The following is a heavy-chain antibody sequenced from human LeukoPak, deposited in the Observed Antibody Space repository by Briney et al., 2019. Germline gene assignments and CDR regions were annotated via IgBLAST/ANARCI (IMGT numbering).Heavy chain of an antibody. CDR1: GGTFSSYA. J-gene: IGHJ3*02. D-gene: IGHD6-6*01. CDR3: ARGGATSIAAYDAFDI. V-gene: IGHV1-69*13. CDR2: IIPIFGTA. Sequence: ASVKVSCNASGGTFSSYAISWVRQAPGQGLEWMGGIIPIFGTANYAQKFQGRVTITADESTSTAYMELSSLRSEDTAVYYCARGGATSIAAYDAFDIWGQGTMVTVSS.